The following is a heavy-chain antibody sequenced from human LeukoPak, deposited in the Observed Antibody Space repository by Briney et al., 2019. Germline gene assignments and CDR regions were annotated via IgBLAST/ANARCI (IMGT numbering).Heavy chain of an antibody. CDR3: ARARYDGSGYYSIFDY. D-gene: IGHD3-22*01. J-gene: IGHJ4*02. CDR1: GFTFSSYW. V-gene: IGHV3-7*01. Sequence: GGSLRLSCAASGFTFSSYWMSWVRQAPGKGLEWVANIKQDGSEKYYVDSVKGRFTISRDNAKNSLYLQMNSLRAEDTAVYYCARARYDGSGYYSIFDYWGQGTLVTVSS. CDR2: IKQDGSEK.